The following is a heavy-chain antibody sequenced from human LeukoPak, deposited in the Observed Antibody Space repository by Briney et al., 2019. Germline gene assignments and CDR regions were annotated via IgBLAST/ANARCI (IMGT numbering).Heavy chain of an antibody. CDR2: IIPIFGTA. Sequence: GASVKVSCKASGGTFSSYAISWVRQAPGQGLEWMGGIIPIFGTANYAQKFQGRVTITADKSTSTAYMELSSLRSEDTAVYYCARESGGITGTTGYYYYYYMDVWGKGTTVTVSS. V-gene: IGHV1-69*06. CDR1: GGTFSSYA. J-gene: IGHJ6*03. D-gene: IGHD1-20*01. CDR3: ARESGGITGTTGYYYYYYMDV.